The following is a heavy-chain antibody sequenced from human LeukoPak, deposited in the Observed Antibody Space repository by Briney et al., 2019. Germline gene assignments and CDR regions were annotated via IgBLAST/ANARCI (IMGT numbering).Heavy chain of an antibody. CDR3: ARSLYDFWSGYYPTWFDP. V-gene: IGHV4-39*01. D-gene: IGHD3-3*01. CDR2: IYYSGST. J-gene: IGHJ5*02. CDR1: GGSISSSSYY. Sequence: SETLSLTCTVSGGSISSSSYYWGWIRQPPGKGLEWIGSIYYSGSTYYNPSLKSRVTISVDTSKNQFSLKLSSVTAADTAVYYCARSLYDFWSGYYPTWFDPWGQGTLVTVSS.